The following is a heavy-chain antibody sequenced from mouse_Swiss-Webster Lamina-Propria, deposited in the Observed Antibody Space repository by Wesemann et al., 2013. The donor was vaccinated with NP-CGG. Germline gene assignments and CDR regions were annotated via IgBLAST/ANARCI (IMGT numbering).Heavy chain of an antibody. CDR3: ARDIHEALNY. J-gene: IGHJ2*01. V-gene: IGHV3-2*02. Sequence: MGYISYSGSTSYNPSLKSRISITRDTSKNQFFLQLNSVTTEDTATYYCARDIHEALNYWGQGTTLTVSS. CDR2: ISYSGST.